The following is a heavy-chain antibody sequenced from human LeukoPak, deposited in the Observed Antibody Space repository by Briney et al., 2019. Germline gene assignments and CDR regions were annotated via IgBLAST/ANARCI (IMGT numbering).Heavy chain of an antibody. CDR2: VSAYNGHT. V-gene: IGHV1-18*01. J-gene: IGHJ3*02. Sequence: ASVKVSCKASGYTFTSYAISWVRQAPGQGLEGMGWVSAYNGHTNYTQMLQGRVTMTTDTSISTAYMELSRLRSDDTAVYYCARLTYVRKLELRYTLLPDIWGQGTMVTVSS. CDR3: ARLTYVRKLELRYTLLPDI. D-gene: IGHD1-7*01. CDR1: GYTFTSYA.